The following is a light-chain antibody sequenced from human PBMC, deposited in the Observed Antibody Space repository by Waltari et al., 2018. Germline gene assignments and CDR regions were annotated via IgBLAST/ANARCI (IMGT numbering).Light chain of an antibody. CDR1: QSISKW. J-gene: IGKJ4*01. V-gene: IGKV1-5*03. CDR2: KAS. Sequence: DIQMTQSPPTLSALVGDSVIFSCRASQSISKWLAWYQQKPGKAPKLLIYKASTLESGVPSRFSGSGSGTEFTLTISSLQPEDFATYYCQQYNSYSLLSFGGGTKVEIK. CDR3: QQYNSYSLLS.